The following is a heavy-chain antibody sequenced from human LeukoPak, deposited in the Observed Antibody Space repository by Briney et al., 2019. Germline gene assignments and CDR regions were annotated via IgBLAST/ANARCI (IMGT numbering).Heavy chain of an antibody. CDR3: AKDRTYSGYDALDY. Sequence: GGSLRLSCAAPGFTFDDYSMHWVRQAPGKGLEWVSGISWNSGGAGYADSVKGRFTISRDNAKNSLYLQMNSLRTEDTALYYCAKDRTYSGYDALDYWGQGTLVTVSS. V-gene: IGHV3-9*01. CDR1: GFTFDDYS. J-gene: IGHJ4*02. CDR2: ISWNSGGA. D-gene: IGHD5-12*01.